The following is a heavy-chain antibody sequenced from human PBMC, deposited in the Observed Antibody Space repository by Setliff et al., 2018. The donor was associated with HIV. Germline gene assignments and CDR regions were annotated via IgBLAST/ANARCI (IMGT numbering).Heavy chain of an antibody. CDR3: ATLDYYGSQTYNLALHY. CDR1: GYTFTDYY. D-gene: IGHD3-10*01. CDR2: VDPKNGKT. Sequence: ASVKVSCKASGYTFTDYYMHWVQQAPGKGLEWMGRVDPKNGKTLYAENLRGRITITADTSTDTANMELNSLRSEDTAMYYCATLDYYGSQTYNLALHYWGQGTLVTVSS. J-gene: IGHJ4*02. V-gene: IGHV1-69-2*01.